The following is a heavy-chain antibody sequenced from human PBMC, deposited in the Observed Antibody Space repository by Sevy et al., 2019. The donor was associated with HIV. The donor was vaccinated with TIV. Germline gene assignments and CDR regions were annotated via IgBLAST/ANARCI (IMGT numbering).Heavy chain of an antibody. D-gene: IGHD2-15*01. J-gene: IGHJ3*02. Sequence: GGSLRLSCAASGFTFSSYAMSWVRQAPGKGLEWVSAISGSGGSTYYADSVKGRFTISRDNSKNTLYLQRNSLRAEDTAVYYCATRGGLGYCSGGSCLYMDAFDIWGQGTMVTVSS. CDR1: GFTFSSYA. V-gene: IGHV3-23*01. CDR2: ISGSGGST. CDR3: ATRGGLGYCSGGSCLYMDAFDI.